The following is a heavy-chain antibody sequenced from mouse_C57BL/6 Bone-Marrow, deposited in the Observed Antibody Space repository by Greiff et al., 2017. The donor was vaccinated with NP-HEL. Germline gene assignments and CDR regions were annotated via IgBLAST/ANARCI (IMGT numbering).Heavy chain of an antibody. CDR3: TTWTYDGYYCYFDY. CDR2: IDPENGDT. V-gene: IGHV14-4*01. J-gene: IGHJ2*01. CDR1: GFNITDDY. D-gene: IGHD2-3*01. Sequence: VQLQQSGAELVRPGASVKLSCTASGFNITDDYMHWVKQRPEQGLEWIGWIDPENGDTEYASKFQGKATITADTSSNTACLQLSSLTSEDTAVYYCTTWTYDGYYCYFDYWGQGTTLTVSS.